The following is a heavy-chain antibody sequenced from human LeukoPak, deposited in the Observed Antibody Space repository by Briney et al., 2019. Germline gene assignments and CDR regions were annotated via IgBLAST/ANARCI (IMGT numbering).Heavy chain of an antibody. CDR1: GGSINTYY. Sequence: SETLSLTCTVSGGSINTYYWSGIRQPAGKGLEYIGRIYTSGSTNYNPPLKSRVTISVDTSKNQFPLKLSSVTAADTAVYYCATRRAVADYWGQGTLVTVSS. J-gene: IGHJ4*02. CDR2: IYTSGST. CDR3: ATRRAVADY. D-gene: IGHD6-19*01. V-gene: IGHV4-4*07.